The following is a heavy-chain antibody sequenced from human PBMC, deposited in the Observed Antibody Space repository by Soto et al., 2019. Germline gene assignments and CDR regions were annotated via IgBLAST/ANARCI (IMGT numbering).Heavy chain of an antibody. CDR1: GYTFTSYY. J-gene: IGHJ3*02. V-gene: IGHV1-46*01. D-gene: IGHD2-21*01. CDR3: WGYSRPSGAFDI. CDR2: INPSGGST. Sequence: KVSCKASGYTFTSYYMHWVRQAPGQGLEWMGIINPSGGSTSYAQKFQGRVTMTRDTSTSTVYMELSSLRSEDTAVYYCWGYSRPSGAFDIWGQGAMVTVSS.